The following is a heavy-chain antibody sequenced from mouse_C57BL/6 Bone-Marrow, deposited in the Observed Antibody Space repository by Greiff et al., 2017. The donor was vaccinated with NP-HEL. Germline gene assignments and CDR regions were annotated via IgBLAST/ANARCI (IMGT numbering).Heavy chain of an antibody. CDR1: GYTFTDYN. CDR2: INPNNGGT. Sequence: EVKLQQSGPELVKPGASVKMSCKASGYTFTDYNMHWVKQSHGKSLEWIGYINPNNGGTSYNQKFKGKATLTVNKSSSTAYMELRSLTSEDSAVYYCARSRLTGAWFAYWGQGTLVTVSA. D-gene: IGHD4-1*01. CDR3: ARSRLTGAWFAY. J-gene: IGHJ3*01. V-gene: IGHV1-22*01.